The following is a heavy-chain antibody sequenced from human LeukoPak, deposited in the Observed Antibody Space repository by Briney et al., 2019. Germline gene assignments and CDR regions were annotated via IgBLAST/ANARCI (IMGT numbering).Heavy chain of an antibody. Sequence: GESLRLSCAASGFTFSNYWMSWVRQAPGKGLEWVANIKRDESEKYYVDSVKGRLTISRDNAKSSLYLQMNSLRAEDTAVYYCARGNDYGDYIGIYFDYWGQGTLVTVSS. J-gene: IGHJ4*02. CDR3: ARGNDYGDYIGIYFDY. V-gene: IGHV3-7*01. D-gene: IGHD4-17*01. CDR1: GFTFSNYW. CDR2: IKRDESEK.